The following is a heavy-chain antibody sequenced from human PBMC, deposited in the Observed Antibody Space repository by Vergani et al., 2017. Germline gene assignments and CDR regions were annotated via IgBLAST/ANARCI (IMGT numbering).Heavy chain of an antibody. J-gene: IGHJ4*02. CDR1: GFTFSSYE. Sequence: EVQLVESGGGLVQPGGSLRLSCAASGFTFSSYEMNWVRQAPGKGLEWVSYISSSGGSTYYADSVKGRFTISRDNSKNTLYLQMNSLRAEDTAVYYCAKDPQRGQQLVDVWGQGTLVTVSS. CDR3: AKDPQRGQQLVDV. D-gene: IGHD6-13*01. CDR2: ISSSGGST. V-gene: IGHV3-23*04.